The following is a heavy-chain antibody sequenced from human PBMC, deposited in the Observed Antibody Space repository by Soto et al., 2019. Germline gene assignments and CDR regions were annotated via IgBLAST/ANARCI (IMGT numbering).Heavy chain of an antibody. CDR1: GGSFRGYY. J-gene: IGHJ4*02. CDR3: ARGDILTGYAD. V-gene: IGHV4-34*01. D-gene: IGHD3-9*01. CDR2: INHSGST. Sequence: SETLSLTCAVYGGSFRGYYWSWIRQPPGKGLEWIGEINHSGSTNYNPSLKSRVTISVDTSENQFSLKLSSVTAADTAVYYCARGDILTGYADWGQGTLVTVSS.